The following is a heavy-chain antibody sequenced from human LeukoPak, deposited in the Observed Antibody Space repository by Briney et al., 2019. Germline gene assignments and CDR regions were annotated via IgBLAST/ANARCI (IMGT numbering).Heavy chain of an antibody. CDR2: IIPIFGTA. J-gene: IGHJ6*04. CDR3: ARGCSSTSCYAFYGMDV. V-gene: IGHV1-69*13. D-gene: IGHD2-2*01. Sequence: GASVKVSCKASGGTFSSYAISWVRQAPGQGLEWMGGIIPIFGTANYAQKFQGRVTITADESTSTAYMELSSLRSEDTAVYYCARGCSSTSCYAFYGMDVWAKGPRSPSPQ. CDR1: GGTFSSYA.